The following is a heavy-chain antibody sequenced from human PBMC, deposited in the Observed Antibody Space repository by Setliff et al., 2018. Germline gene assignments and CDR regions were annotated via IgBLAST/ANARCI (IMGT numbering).Heavy chain of an antibody. J-gene: IGHJ5*02. V-gene: IGHV5-51*01. CDR1: GYSFSNFW. CDR2: IYPGDSDT. D-gene: IGHD3-10*01. CDR3: ARQKSTGSGNNWFDP. Sequence: GESLKISCKGSGYSFSNFWIGWVRQMPGKGLEWMGIIYPGDSDTRYSPSFQGQVTMSADKSINTAYLQWSNLKASDTAIYYCARQKSTGSGNNWFDPWGQGTLVTVSS.